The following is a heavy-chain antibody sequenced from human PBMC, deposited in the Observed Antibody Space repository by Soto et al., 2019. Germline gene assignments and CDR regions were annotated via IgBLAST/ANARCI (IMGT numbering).Heavy chain of an antibody. J-gene: IGHJ4*02. D-gene: IGHD6-19*01. CDR2: INLQSGDT. Sequence: QVQLVQSGAEVKKPGASVKVSCKASGYPFNIYYLHWVRQAPGQGLEWMGWINLQSGDTKYAPKFQYWVTLTRDPSLSTAYLELSRLTPDDAAVYFCARDVPGSQGRYFDFWGQGTLVSVSS. CDR3: ARDVPGSQGRYFDF. CDR1: GYPFNIYY. V-gene: IGHV1-2*04.